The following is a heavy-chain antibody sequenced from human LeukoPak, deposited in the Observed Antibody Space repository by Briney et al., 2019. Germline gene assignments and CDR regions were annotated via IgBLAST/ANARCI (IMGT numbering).Heavy chain of an antibody. D-gene: IGHD4-17*01. Sequence: ASVEVSCKASGYTFTGYYMHWVRQAPGQGLEWMGWINPNSGGTSYAQKFQGRVTMTRDTSISTAYMELSRLRSDDTAVYYCARGSTVTTSYFDYWGQGTLVTVSS. CDR1: GYTFTGYY. V-gene: IGHV1-2*02. CDR3: ARGSTVTTSYFDY. CDR2: INPNSGGT. J-gene: IGHJ4*02.